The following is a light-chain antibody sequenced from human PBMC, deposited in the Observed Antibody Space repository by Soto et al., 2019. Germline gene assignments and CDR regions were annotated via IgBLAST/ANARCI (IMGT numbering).Light chain of an antibody. CDR1: HNNIIY. Sequence: PSPSSLSASVGDRVTITCRASHNNIIYLNWHQQKQGKAHKLLLSAASNLQSGVPSRFSGSGSGTDFTLTISSLHPEDFATYFCQHSHTTPVYSFGQGTKVDIK. CDR3: QHSHTTPVYS. CDR2: AAS. V-gene: IGKV1-39*01. J-gene: IGKJ2*01.